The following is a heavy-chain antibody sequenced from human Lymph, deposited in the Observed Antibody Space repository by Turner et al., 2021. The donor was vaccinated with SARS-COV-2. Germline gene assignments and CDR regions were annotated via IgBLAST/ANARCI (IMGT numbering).Heavy chain of an antibody. CDR1: GGSISSYY. D-gene: IGHD6-19*01. Sequence: QVQLQESCPGLVRPSETLSLTCTVSGGSISSYYWSWIRQAPGKGLEWIGYIHYSGSTNYNLSLKSRVTISVDTSKNQFSLKLSSVTAADTAVYYCARHGFSGWYGGGMDVWGQGTTVTVSS. V-gene: IGHV4-59*08. CDR2: IHYSGST. CDR3: ARHGFSGWYGGGMDV. J-gene: IGHJ6*02.